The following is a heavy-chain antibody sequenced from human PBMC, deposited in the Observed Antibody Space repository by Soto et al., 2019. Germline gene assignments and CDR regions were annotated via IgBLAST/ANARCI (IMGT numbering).Heavy chain of an antibody. CDR2: IYHSGTT. CDR1: GGSISDNW. J-gene: IGHJ4*02. Sequence: QVQLQESGPGLVKPSGTLSLTCAVAGGSISDNWWSWVRQAPGKGLEWIGEIYHSGTTYYNPSLKGRVIILVDNSPSQISLTLSSVTAADTAVYYCARHVAVPRTRGFDYWGQGALVAVSS. D-gene: IGHD2-15*01. V-gene: IGHV4-4*02. CDR3: ARHVAVPRTRGFDY.